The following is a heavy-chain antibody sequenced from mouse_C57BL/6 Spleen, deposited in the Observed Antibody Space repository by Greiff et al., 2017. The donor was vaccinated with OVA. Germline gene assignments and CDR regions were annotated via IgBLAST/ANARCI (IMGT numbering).Heavy chain of an antibody. V-gene: IGHV1-4*01. J-gene: IGHJ4*01. CDR3: ARGAVGYAMDY. CDR1: GYTFTSYT. CDR2: INPSSGYT. Sequence: VQLQQSGADLARPGASVKMSCKASGYTFTSYTMHWVKQRPGQGLEWIGYINPSSGYTKYNQKFKDKATLTADKSSSTAYMQLSSLTSEDSAVYYCARGAVGYAMDYWGQGTSVTVSS. D-gene: IGHD1-1*02.